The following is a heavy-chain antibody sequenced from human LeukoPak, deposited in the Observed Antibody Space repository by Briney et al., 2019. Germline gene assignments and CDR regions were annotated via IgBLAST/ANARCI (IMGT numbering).Heavy chain of an antibody. Sequence: GGSLRLSCAASGFIIISYRMIWVRQPPGKGLEWVSSIFPSGGEIHYADSVRGRFTISRDNSKSILSLQMNSLRAEDTAIYYCATYRQVLFPFESWGQGTLVTVSS. J-gene: IGHJ4*02. CDR2: IFPSGGEI. CDR3: ATYRQVLFPFES. D-gene: IGHD2-15*01. CDR1: GFIIISYR. V-gene: IGHV3-23*01.